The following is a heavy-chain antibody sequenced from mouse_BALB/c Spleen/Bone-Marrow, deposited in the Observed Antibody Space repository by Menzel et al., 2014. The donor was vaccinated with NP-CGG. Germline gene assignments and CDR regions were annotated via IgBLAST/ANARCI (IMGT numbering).Heavy chain of an antibody. D-gene: IGHD2-3*01. Sequence: QVQLQQPGAELVKPGAPVKLSCKASGYTYTGYWMNWVKQRPGRGLEWIGRIDPSDSETHYNQKFKDKATLTVDKSSSTAYIQLSSLTSEDSAVCYCARSHGYYPYWYFDVWGAGTTVTVFS. CDR2: IDPSDSET. CDR1: GYTYTGYW. V-gene: IGHV1-69*02. J-gene: IGHJ1*01. CDR3: ARSHGYYPYWYFDV.